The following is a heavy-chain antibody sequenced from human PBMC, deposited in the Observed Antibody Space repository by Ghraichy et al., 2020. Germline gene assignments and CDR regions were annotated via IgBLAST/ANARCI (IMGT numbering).Heavy chain of an antibody. CDR1: GGSISSSSYY. D-gene: IGHD5-18*01. CDR2: IYYSGST. CDR3: ARARGYRRAPFDY. V-gene: IGHV4-39*07. Sequence: SETLSLTCTVSGGSISSSSYYWGWIRQPPGKGLEWIGSIYYSGSTYYNPSLKSRVTISVDTSKNQFSLKLSSVTAADTVVYYCARARGYRRAPFDYWGQGTLVTVSS. J-gene: IGHJ4*02.